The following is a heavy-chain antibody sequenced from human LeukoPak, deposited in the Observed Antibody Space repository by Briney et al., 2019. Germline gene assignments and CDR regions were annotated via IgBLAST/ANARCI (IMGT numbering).Heavy chain of an antibody. CDR2: ISGNGGST. CDR1: GFTFSSYA. V-gene: IGHV3-23*01. CDR3: ARYLKPPDTNWFDP. D-gene: IGHD2/OR15-2a*01. Sequence: GGSLRLSCAASGFTFSSYAMSWVRQAPGKGLEWVSAISGNGGSTYYADSVKGRFTISRDNSKNTLYLQMNSLRAEDTAVYYCARYLKPPDTNWFDPWGQGTLVTVSS. J-gene: IGHJ5*02.